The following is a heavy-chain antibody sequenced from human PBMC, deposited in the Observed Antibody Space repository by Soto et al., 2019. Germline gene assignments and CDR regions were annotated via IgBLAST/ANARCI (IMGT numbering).Heavy chain of an antibody. J-gene: IGHJ4*02. D-gene: IGHD3-16*02. CDR3: AKGGRGITFGGVIAPFDY. V-gene: IGHV3-23*01. CDR2: ISGSGGST. CDR1: GFTFSSYA. Sequence: GGSLRLSCAASGFTFSSYAMSWVRQAPGKGLEWVSAISGSGGSTYYADSVKGRFTISRDNSKNTLYLQMNSLRAEDTAVYYCAKGGRGITFGGVIAPFDYWGQGTLVTVSS.